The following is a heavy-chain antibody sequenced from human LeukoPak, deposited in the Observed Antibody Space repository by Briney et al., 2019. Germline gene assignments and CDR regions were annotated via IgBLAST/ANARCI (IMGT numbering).Heavy chain of an antibody. CDR1: GGSISSSDYY. Sequence: SQTLSLTCTVSGGSISSSDYYWSWIRQHPGKGLEWIGYIYYSGSTYYNPSLESRVTMSVDTSKNHFSLKLSSVTAADTAVYYCARDLSPHYDILTGVRNWGQGTLVTVSS. CDR2: IYYSGST. V-gene: IGHV4-30-4*01. J-gene: IGHJ4*02. D-gene: IGHD3-9*01. CDR3: ARDLSPHYDILTGVRN.